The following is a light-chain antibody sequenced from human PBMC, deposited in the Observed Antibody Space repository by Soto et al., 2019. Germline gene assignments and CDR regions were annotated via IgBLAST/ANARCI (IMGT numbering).Light chain of an antibody. CDR3: QQYNSYSLT. CDR1: QSVTSN. J-gene: IGKJ4*01. V-gene: IGKV3-15*01. Sequence: EIVMTQSPATLAVFPGERATLSCRASQSVTSNLAWYQQKPGQTPRLLIYGASTRATGIPARFSGSGSGTEFTLTISSLQPDDFATYYCQQYNSYSLTFGGGTKVHIK. CDR2: GAS.